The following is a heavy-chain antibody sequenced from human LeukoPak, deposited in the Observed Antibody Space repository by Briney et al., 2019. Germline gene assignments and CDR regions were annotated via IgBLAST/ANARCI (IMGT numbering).Heavy chain of an antibody. Sequence: PGGSLRLSCAASRFTFSNAWMNWVRQAPGKGLEWVSGISGSGGSTYYADSVKGRFTISRDNSKNTLYLQMNSLRAEDTAVYYCAKGSRRDGYSTGAFDIWGQGTMVTVSS. CDR2: ISGSGGST. CDR1: RFTFSNAW. CDR3: AKGSRRDGYSTGAFDI. J-gene: IGHJ3*02. V-gene: IGHV3-23*01. D-gene: IGHD5-24*01.